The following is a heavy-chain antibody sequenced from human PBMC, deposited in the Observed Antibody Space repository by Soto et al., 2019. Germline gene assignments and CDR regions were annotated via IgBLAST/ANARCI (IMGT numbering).Heavy chain of an antibody. D-gene: IGHD6-13*01. V-gene: IGHV1-18*04. CDR3: AKGGYSRSPGWAGYYYGMDV. Sequence: QVQLVQSGAEVKKPGASVKVSCKASGYTFTSYGISWVRQAPRQGLEWMGWISAYNGNTNYAQKLQGRVTMTTDTSTSTAYMELRSLRSDDTAVYYCAKGGYSRSPGWAGYYYGMDVWGQGTTVTVSS. J-gene: IGHJ6*02. CDR1: GYTFTSYG. CDR2: ISAYNGNT.